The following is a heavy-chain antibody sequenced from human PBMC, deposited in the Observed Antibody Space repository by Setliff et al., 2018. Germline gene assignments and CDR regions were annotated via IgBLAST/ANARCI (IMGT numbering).Heavy chain of an antibody. J-gene: IGHJ4*02. Sequence: GGSLRLSCAVSGFTFRNAWMSWVRQAPGKGLEWVGRIKSIDEGGTTDYPAPVKDRFTISRDDSKNTVYLQMNSLKADDTAVYYCALAYCRSTTCHPLYYWGQGTLVTAPQ. D-gene: IGHD2-2*01. V-gene: IGHV3-15*01. CDR1: GFTFRNAW. CDR3: ALAYCRSTTCHPLYY. CDR2: IKSIDEGGTT.